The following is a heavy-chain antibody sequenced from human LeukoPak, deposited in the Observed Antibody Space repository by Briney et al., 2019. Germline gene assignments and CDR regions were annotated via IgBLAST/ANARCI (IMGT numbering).Heavy chain of an antibody. V-gene: IGHV1-24*01. J-gene: IGHJ5*02. CDR3: ATPPEYSSSSGGWFDP. CDR1: GYTLTELS. D-gene: IGHD6-6*01. Sequence: ASVKVSCKVSGYTLTELSMHWVRQAPGKGLEWMGGFDPEDGETIYAQKFQGRVTMTEDTSTDTAYMELSSLRSEDTAVYYCATPPEYSSSSGGWFDPWGQGTLVTVSS. CDR2: FDPEDGET.